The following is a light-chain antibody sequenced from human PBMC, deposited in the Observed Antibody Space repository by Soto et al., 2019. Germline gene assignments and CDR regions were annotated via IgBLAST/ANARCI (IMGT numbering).Light chain of an antibody. CDR2: VNSDGSH. J-gene: IGLJ3*02. CDR3: QTWGTGIRV. Sequence: QPVLTQSPSASASLGASGKLTCTLSSGRSSYAIAWHQQQPEKGPRYLMKVNSDGSHNKGDGIPDRFSGSSSGAERYLTISSLQSEDEADYYCQTWGTGIRVFGGGTKLTVL. CDR1: SGRSSYA. V-gene: IGLV4-69*01.